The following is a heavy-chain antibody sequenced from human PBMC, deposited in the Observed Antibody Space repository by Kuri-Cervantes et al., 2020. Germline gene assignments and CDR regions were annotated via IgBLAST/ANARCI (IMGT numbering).Heavy chain of an antibody. CDR3: ARDPYVSGNDY. V-gene: IGHV4-38-2*02. J-gene: IGHJ4*02. CDR2: IYYSGST. D-gene: IGHD3-10*01. CDR1: AGSIRSYY. Sequence: SETLSLTCTVSAGSIRSYYWGWVRQPPGKGLEWIGSIYYSGSTYYNPSLKSRVTISVDTSKNQFSLKLSSVTAADTAVYYCARDPYVSGNDYWGQGTLVTVSS.